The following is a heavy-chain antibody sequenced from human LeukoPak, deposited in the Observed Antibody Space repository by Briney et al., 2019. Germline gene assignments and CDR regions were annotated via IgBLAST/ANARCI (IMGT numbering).Heavy chain of an antibody. J-gene: IGHJ4*02. Sequence: ASVKVSCKASGYSSTNYGISWVRQAPGQGLEWMGWIHIYRGNTNYAQKFQGRVTITADKSTSTAYMELSSLRSEDTAVYYCARGSVGGATLGAFDYWGQGTLVTVSS. CDR3: ARGSVGGATLGAFDY. D-gene: IGHD1-26*01. CDR1: GYSSTNYG. CDR2: IHIYRGNT. V-gene: IGHV1-18*01.